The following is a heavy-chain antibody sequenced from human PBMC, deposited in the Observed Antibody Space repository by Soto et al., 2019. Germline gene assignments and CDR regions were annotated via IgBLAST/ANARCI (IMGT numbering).Heavy chain of an antibody. V-gene: IGHV3-23*01. CDR2: ISGSGGST. D-gene: IGHD4-17*01. J-gene: IGHJ6*03. CDR3: AKHFLPPIALRLRPDYYYYMDV. Sequence: GGSLRLSCAASGFTFSSYAMSWVRQAPGKGLEWVSAISGSGGSTYYADSVKGRFTISRDNSKNTLYLQMNSLRAEDTAVSYCAKHFLPPIALRLRPDYYYYMDVWGKGTTVTVSS. CDR1: GFTFSSYA.